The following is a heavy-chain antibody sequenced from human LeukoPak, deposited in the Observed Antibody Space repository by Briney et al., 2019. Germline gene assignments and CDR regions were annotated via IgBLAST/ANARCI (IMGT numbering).Heavy chain of an antibody. CDR3: ARVSTVTTFHWFDP. CDR1: GGTFSSYA. V-gene: IGHV1-69*04. Sequence: ASVKVSCKASGGTFSSYAISWVRQAPGQGLEWMERIIPILGIANYAQKFQGRVTITADKSTSTAYMELSSLRSEDTAVYYCARVSTVTTFHWFDPWGQGTLVTVSS. J-gene: IGHJ5*02. CDR2: IIPILGIA. D-gene: IGHD4-17*01.